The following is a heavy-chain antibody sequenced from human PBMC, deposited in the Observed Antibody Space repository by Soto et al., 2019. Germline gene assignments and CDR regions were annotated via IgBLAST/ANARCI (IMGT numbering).Heavy chain of an antibody. D-gene: IGHD6-19*01. J-gene: IGHJ4*02. CDR3: CIGGAVAGN. CDR2: IKSKTDGGTT. V-gene: IGHV3-15*07. CDR1: GFTFSNAW. Sequence: GGSLRLSCASSGFTFSNAWMNWVRQAPGKGLEWAGRIKSKTDGGTTDYAAPVKGRFTISRDDSKNTLYLQMNSLKTEDTAVYYCCIGGAVAGNWGQGTLVTVSS.